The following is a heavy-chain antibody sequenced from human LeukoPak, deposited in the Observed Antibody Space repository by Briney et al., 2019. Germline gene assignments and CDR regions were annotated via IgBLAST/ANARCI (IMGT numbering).Heavy chain of an antibody. CDR2: ITNGGSTI. Sequence: GGSLRLSCAASGFTFSDYNMNWVRQAPGKGLKWVSYITNGGSTIHHADSVKGRFTISRDNAKKTLYLQMNSLRAEDTAVYYCARSIGLTGGGVDVWGQGTTVTVSS. CDR1: GFTFSDYN. D-gene: IGHD3-9*01. CDR3: ARSIGLTGGGVDV. V-gene: IGHV3-11*01. J-gene: IGHJ6*02.